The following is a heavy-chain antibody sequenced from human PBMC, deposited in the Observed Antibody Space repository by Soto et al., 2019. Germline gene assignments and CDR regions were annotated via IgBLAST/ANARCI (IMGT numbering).Heavy chain of an antibody. Sequence: EVQLLESGGGLVQPGGSLRLSCAASGFTFSSYAMSWVRQAPGKGLEWVSAIGGSGGSTYSAGSVKGQFTMSRDNSKITLYLQMDGVRAYDKAVYYCAKENGYSSSWFEFDYWGQGTLVTVSS. CDR1: GFTFSSYA. CDR2: IGGSGGST. V-gene: IGHV3-23*01. J-gene: IGHJ4*02. D-gene: IGHD6-13*01. CDR3: AKENGYSSSWFEFDY.